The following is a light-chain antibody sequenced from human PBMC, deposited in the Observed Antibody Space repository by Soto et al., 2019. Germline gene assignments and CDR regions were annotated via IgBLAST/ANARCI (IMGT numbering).Light chain of an antibody. V-gene: IGKV1-12*01. Sequence: DIQMTQSPSFVPASVGDRVTITCRASQDISKWLAWYQQKPGRAPKILIFAASTLQRGVPSRFRGSGSGTDFTLTISRLQPEDSDTYYCQQADSIPLTFGGGTKVDIK. CDR2: AAS. CDR3: QQADSIPLT. J-gene: IGKJ4*01. CDR1: QDISKW.